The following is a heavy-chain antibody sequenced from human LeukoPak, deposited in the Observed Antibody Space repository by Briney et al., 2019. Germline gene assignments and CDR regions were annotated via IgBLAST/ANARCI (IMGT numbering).Heavy chain of an antibody. V-gene: IGHV3-66*01. J-gene: IGHJ4*02. CDR1: GFTVSRNF. CDR2: MYRGGRT. Sequence: GGSLSLSCAASGFTVSRNFMRWVRQAPAKGVEGVSVMYRGGRTYYADSVKGRFTISRDNSKNTLDLQMNSLRAEDTAVYYCARSIAARYFDLWGQGTVVTVSS. CDR3: ARSIAARYFDL. D-gene: IGHD6-6*01.